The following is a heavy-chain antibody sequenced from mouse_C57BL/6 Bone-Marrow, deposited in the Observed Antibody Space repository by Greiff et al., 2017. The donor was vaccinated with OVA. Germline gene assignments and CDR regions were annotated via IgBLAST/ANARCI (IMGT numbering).Heavy chain of an antibody. Sequence: VQLQQSGTELVKPGASVKLSCKASGYTFTSYWMHWVKQRPGQGLEWIGNINPSNGGTNYNEKFKSKATLTVDKSSSTAYMQLSSLTSEDSAVYYCARPYYGSSYDFDYWGQGTTLTVSS. J-gene: IGHJ2*01. CDR3: ARPYYGSSYDFDY. CDR2: INPSNGGT. D-gene: IGHD1-1*01. CDR1: GYTFTSYW. V-gene: IGHV1-53*01.